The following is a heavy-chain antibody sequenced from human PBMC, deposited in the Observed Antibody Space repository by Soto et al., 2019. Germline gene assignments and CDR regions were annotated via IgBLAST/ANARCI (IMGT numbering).Heavy chain of an antibody. J-gene: IGHJ4*02. Sequence: QVQLQESGPGLVRPSETLSLTCTVSGCSISSYYWSWIRQTPEKGLEGIGYIFHSGSTNYNPSLTRRVTISLDTYKTQFTLKLSSVTAADTARYYCARQVGSGYYIRFDYWGQGTLVTVSS. CDR2: IFHSGST. D-gene: IGHD3-22*01. CDR1: GCSISSYY. V-gene: IGHV4-59*01. CDR3: ARQVGSGYYIRFDY.